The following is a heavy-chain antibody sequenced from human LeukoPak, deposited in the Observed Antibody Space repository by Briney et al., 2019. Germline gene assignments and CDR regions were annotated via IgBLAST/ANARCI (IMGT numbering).Heavy chain of an antibody. Sequence: PGGSLRLSCAASGFTFSSYAMHWVRQAPGKGLEWVAVISYDGSNKYYADSVKGRFTISRDNSKNTLYLQMNSLRAEDTAVYYCAKGNSYGYTNFDYWGQGTLVTVSS. J-gene: IGHJ4*02. CDR3: AKGNSYGYTNFDY. CDR1: GFTFSSYA. V-gene: IGHV3-30-3*01. CDR2: ISYDGSNK. D-gene: IGHD5-18*01.